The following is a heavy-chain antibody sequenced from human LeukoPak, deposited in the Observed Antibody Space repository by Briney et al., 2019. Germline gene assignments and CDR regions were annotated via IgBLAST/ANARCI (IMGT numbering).Heavy chain of an antibody. CDR2: INHSGST. J-gene: IGHJ4*02. Sequence: SETLSLSCTVSGVSVSSYCWSWIRQPPGKGLEWIGEINHSGSTNYNPSLKSRVTISVDTSKNQFSLKLSSVTAADTAVYYCARRFLDSYFDYWGQGTLVTVSS. CDR1: GVSVSSYC. CDR3: ARRFLDSYFDY. V-gene: IGHV4-34*01. D-gene: IGHD3/OR15-3a*01.